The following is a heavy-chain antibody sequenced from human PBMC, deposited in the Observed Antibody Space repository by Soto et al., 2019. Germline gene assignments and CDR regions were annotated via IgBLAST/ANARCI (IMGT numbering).Heavy chain of an antibody. V-gene: IGHV1-69*05. CDR1: GGTFSTYA. CDR3: AIFPYCSSTRCYAYF. Sequence: GASVKLSCKAPGGTFSTYAISWVRHAPGQGLEWMGGIIPMFGTANYAQRFQDRVTMTTDTSTSTAYMELRSLRSDDTAVYYCAIFPYCSSTRCYAYFCGQGTLVIVSS. J-gene: IGHJ4*02. D-gene: IGHD2-2*01. CDR2: IIPMFGTA.